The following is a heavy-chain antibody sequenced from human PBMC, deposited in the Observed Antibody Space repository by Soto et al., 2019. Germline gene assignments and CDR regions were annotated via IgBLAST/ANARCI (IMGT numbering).Heavy chain of an antibody. D-gene: IGHD3-22*01. Sequence: SETLSLTCTVSGGSISSFDWNWIRQSPGKGLEWIGYISYSGSTNYNPSLKSRVTISVDTSKNQFSLKLSSVTAADTAVYYCARQDTSGYAFDYWGQGTLVT. V-gene: IGHV4-59*08. CDR1: GGSISSFD. CDR2: ISYSGST. J-gene: IGHJ4*02. CDR3: ARQDTSGYAFDY.